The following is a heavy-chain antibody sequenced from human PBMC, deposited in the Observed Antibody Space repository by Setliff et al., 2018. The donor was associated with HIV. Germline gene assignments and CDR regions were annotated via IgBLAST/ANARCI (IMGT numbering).Heavy chain of an antibody. CDR1: GGSFSGSF. D-gene: IGHD3-10*01. Sequence: PSETLSLTCAVYGGSFSGSFWSWIRQPPGKGLEWIGEINHSGETNYSPSLKSRVSMSVDTSKNQFSLKLSAVTSADTAVYYCARYYGSGTYHRWFDPWGQGTPVTVSS. CDR3: ARYYGSGTYHRWFDP. V-gene: IGHV4-34*01. J-gene: IGHJ5*02. CDR2: INHSGET.